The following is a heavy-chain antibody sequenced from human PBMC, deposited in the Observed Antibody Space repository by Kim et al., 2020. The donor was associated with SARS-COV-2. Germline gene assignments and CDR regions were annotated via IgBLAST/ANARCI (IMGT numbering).Heavy chain of an antibody. Sequence: SETLSLTCAVYGGSFSGYYWSWIRQPPGKGLEWIGEINHSGSTNYNPSLKSRVTISVDTSKNQFSLKLSSVTAADTAVYYCARGGVAVADYFDYWGQGTL. J-gene: IGHJ4*02. CDR3: ARGGVAVADYFDY. V-gene: IGHV4-34*01. CDR2: INHSGST. CDR1: GGSFSGYY. D-gene: IGHD6-19*01.